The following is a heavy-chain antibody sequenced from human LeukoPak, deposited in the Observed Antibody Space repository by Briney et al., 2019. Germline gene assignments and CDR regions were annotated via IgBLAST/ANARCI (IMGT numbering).Heavy chain of an antibody. Sequence: PSETLSLTCAVYGGSFSGYYWSWIRQPPGKGLEWIGEIYHSGSTNYNPSLKSRVTISVDTSKKQFSLKLSSVTAADTAVYYCARGRIAAAGTPERYYFDYWGQGTLVTVSS. J-gene: IGHJ4*02. CDR2: IYHSGST. V-gene: IGHV4-34*01. CDR1: GGSFSGYY. D-gene: IGHD6-13*01. CDR3: ARGRIAAAGTPERYYFDY.